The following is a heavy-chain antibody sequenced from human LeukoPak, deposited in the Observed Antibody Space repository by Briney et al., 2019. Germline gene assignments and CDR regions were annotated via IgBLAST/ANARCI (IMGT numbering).Heavy chain of an antibody. CDR2: IIPILGIA. J-gene: IGHJ4*02. D-gene: IGHD4-17*01. V-gene: IGHV1-69*02. CDR1: GGTFTSYT. CDR3: ASNQDGDYGVFDY. Sequence: GSSVKVSCKAAGGTFTSYTISWVRQAPGQGLEWMGGIIPILGIANYAQKFQGRVTITADKSTSTACMELSSLRSEDTAVYYCASNQDGDYGVFDYWGQGTLVTVSS.